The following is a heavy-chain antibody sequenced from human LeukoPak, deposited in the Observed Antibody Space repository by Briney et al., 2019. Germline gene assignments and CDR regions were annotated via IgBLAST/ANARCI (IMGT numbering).Heavy chain of an antibody. V-gene: IGHV1-18*01. CDR1: GYTFTSYG. D-gene: IGHD6-6*01. J-gene: IGHJ4*02. Sequence: ASVKVSCKASGYTFTSYGISWVRPAPGQGLEWMGWISAYNGNTNYAQKLQGRVTMTTDTSTSTAYMELRSLRSDDTAVYYCARQRYSSSYSFWVFDYWGQGTLVTVSS. CDR2: ISAYNGNT. CDR3: ARQRYSSSYSFWVFDY.